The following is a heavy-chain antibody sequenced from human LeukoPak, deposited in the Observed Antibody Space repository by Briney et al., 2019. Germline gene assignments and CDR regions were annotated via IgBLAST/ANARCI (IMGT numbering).Heavy chain of an antibody. J-gene: IGHJ4*02. D-gene: IGHD2-2*01. V-gene: IGHV3-66*01. Sequence: GGSLRLSCAASEFTVSSTYMSWVRQAPGKGLEWVSVIYADGTTYYAGSVGGRFTISRDKSKNTLYLQMHSLRAEDMAVYYCARDTYCSSTSCYAAFHYWGQGTLVTVSS. CDR3: ARDTYCSSTSCYAAFHY. CDR2: IYADGTT. CDR1: EFTVSSTY.